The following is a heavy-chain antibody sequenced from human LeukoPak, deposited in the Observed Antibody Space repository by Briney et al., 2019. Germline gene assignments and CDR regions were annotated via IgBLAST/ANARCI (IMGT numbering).Heavy chain of an antibody. CDR3: AKNVDTAMAPPYYYYYYGMDV. V-gene: IGHV3-30*18. D-gene: IGHD5-18*01. CDR2: ISYDGSNK. J-gene: IGHJ6*02. CDR1: GFTFSSYA. Sequence: PGGSLRLSCAASGFTFSSYAMHWVRQAPGKGLEWVAVISYDGSNKYYADSVKGRFTISRDNSKNTLYLQMNSLRAEDTAVYYCAKNVDTAMAPPYYYYYYGMDVWGQGTTVTVSS.